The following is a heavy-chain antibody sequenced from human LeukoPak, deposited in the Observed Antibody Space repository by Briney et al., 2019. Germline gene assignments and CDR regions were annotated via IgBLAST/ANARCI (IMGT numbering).Heavy chain of an antibody. CDR3: ARDQGGTTWYYYGMDV. Sequence: SQTLSLTCTVCGGSISSGSYYWSWIRKPAGKGLEWIGRIYTSGSTNYNPSLKSRVTISVDTSNNHFSMKLSSVAAADTAVYYCARDQGGTTWYYYGMDVWGQGTTVAVSS. D-gene: IGHD1-7*01. V-gene: IGHV4-61*02. CDR2: IYTSGST. J-gene: IGHJ6*02. CDR1: GGSISSGSYY.